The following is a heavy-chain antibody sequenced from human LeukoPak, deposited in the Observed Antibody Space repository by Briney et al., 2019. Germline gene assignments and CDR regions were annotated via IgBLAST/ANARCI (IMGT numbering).Heavy chain of an antibody. CDR1: GYTFTSYG. CDR2: ISAYNGNT. CDR3: AVYYYDSSGYYGSFDY. J-gene: IGHJ4*02. V-gene: IGHV1-18*01. Sequence: GASVKVSCKASGYTFTSYGISWVRQAPGQGLELMGWISAYNGNTNYAQKLQGRVTMTTDTSTSTAYMELRSLRSDDTAVYYCAVYYYDSSGYYGSFDYWGQGTLVTVSS. D-gene: IGHD3-22*01.